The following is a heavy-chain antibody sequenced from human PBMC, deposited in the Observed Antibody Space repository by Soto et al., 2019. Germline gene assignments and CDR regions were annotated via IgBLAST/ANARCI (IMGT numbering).Heavy chain of an antibody. J-gene: IGHJ4*02. Sequence: EVQLLESGGGLVQPGGSLKLSCAASGFAFNGFAMSWVRQAPGKGLEWVSGISASGARTYYAGSVKGRVTISRDNSNNTVYLQMSSLRDEDTAVYYCVKGSSTHPTSQGYFEFWGQGTLVTVSS. CDR2: ISASGART. D-gene: IGHD4-4*01. V-gene: IGHV3-23*01. CDR1: GFAFNGFA. CDR3: VKGSSTHPTSQGYFEF.